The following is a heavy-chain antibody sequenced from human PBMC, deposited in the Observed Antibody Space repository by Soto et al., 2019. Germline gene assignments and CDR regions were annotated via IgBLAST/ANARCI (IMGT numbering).Heavy chain of an antibody. CDR2: IFHSGST. Sequence: SETLSLTCAVSGGSIRSNNWWSWVRQPPGKGLEWIGEIFHSGSTNYNPSLKTRVTISVDKSKNQFSLKLSSVTAEDTAVYYCARPTYYYDSSGPPAYWGQGTLVTVSS. V-gene: IGHV4-4*02. J-gene: IGHJ4*02. CDR1: GGSIRSNNW. D-gene: IGHD3-22*01. CDR3: ARPTYYYDSSGPPAY.